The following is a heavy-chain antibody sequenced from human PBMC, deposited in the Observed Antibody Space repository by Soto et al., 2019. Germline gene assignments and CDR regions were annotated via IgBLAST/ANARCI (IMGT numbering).Heavy chain of an antibody. CDR3: ARDHYYDSSGYYYFWFDP. V-gene: IGHV1-18*01. J-gene: IGHJ5*02. CDR1: GYTFTSYG. Sequence: QVQLVQSGAEVKKPGASVKVSCKASGYTFTSYGISWVRQAPGQGLEWMGWISAYNGNTNYAQKLQGRVTMTTDTSTSTAYMELRSLRSDDPAVYYCARDHYYDSSGYYYFWFDPWGQGTLVTVSS. CDR2: ISAYNGNT. D-gene: IGHD3-22*01.